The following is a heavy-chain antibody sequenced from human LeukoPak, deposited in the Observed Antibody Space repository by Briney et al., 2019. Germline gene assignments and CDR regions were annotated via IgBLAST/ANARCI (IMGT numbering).Heavy chain of an antibody. CDR1: GFTFNTYA. CDR3: ASLLSLDY. CDR2: ISYDGSDK. Sequence: GGSLRLSCEASGFTFNTYAMHWVRQPPGKGLEWVALISYDGSDKIYTDSVKGRFTISRDNSESTLYLQMDSLRGDDAAVYYCASLLSLDYWGQGTLVTVSS. J-gene: IGHJ4*02. V-gene: IGHV3-30*03.